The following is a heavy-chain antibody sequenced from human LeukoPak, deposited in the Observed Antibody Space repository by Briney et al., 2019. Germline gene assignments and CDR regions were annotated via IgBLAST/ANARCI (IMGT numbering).Heavy chain of an antibody. CDR2: ISGSGAST. Sequence: SGGSLRLSCAASGFTFSSFAICWVRQAPGKGLEWISSISGSGASTYYTDSVKGRFTISRDNSKNTLYLQMHGLRAEDTAVYYCAKPISYTSGTSRGDYWGQGTLVTVSS. J-gene: IGHJ4*02. CDR3: AKPISYTSGTSRGDY. D-gene: IGHD3-10*01. CDR1: GFTFSSFA. V-gene: IGHV3-23*01.